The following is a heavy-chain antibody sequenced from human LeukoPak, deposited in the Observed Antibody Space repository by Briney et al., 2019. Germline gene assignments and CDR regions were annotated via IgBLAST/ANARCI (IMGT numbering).Heavy chain of an antibody. J-gene: IGHJ5*02. CDR2: IYYSGRT. V-gene: IGHV4-31*03. CDR3: ARGGVGQNNWFDP. CDR1: GGSISSDGYY. D-gene: IGHD2-8*02. Sequence: PSETLSLTCTVSGGSISSDGYYWNWIRQHPGEGLEWIGYIYYSGRTYYNPSLKSRVTISVDTSKNQFSLKLSSVTAADTAVYYCARGGVGQNNWFDPWGQGTLVTVSS.